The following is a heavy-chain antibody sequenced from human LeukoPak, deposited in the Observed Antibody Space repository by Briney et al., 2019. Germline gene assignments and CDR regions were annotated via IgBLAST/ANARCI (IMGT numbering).Heavy chain of an antibody. V-gene: IGHV3-21*01. D-gene: IGHD4-17*01. CDR3: ARDRYGDYEGYFDY. CDR1: GFTFSSYS. J-gene: IGHJ4*02. CDR2: ISSSSSYI. Sequence: GGSLRLSCAASGFTFSSYSMNWVRQAPGKGLDWVSSISSSSSYIYYADSVKGRFTISRDNAKNSLYLQMNSLRAEDTAVYYCARDRYGDYEGYFDYWGQGTLVTVSS.